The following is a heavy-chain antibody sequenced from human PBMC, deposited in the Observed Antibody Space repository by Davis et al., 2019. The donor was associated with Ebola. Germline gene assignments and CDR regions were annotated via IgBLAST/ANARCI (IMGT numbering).Heavy chain of an antibody. J-gene: IGHJ6*02. V-gene: IGHV1-69*13. CDR1: GGTFSSYA. CDR2: IIPIFGTA. D-gene: IGHD6-6*01. CDR3: ASYSSASVHYYYGMDV. Sequence: SVKVSCKASGGTFSSYAISWVRQAPGQGLEWMGGIIPIFGTANYAQKFQGRVTITADESTSTAYMELSSLRSEDTAVYYCASYSSASVHYYYGMDVWGQGTTVTVSS.